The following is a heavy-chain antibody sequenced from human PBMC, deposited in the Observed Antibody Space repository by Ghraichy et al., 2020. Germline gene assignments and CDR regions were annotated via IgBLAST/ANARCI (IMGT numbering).Heavy chain of an antibody. J-gene: IGHJ6*02. CDR3: ARGPSIFGVVILYYYGMDV. V-gene: IGHV1-8*01. Sequence: ASVKVSCKASGYTFTSYDINWVRQATGQGLEWMGWMNPNSGNTGYAQKFQGRVTMTRNTSISTAYMELSSLRSEDTAVYYCARGPSIFGVVILYYYGMDVGGQGTTVTVSS. CDR2: MNPNSGNT. CDR1: GYTFTSYD. D-gene: IGHD3-3*01.